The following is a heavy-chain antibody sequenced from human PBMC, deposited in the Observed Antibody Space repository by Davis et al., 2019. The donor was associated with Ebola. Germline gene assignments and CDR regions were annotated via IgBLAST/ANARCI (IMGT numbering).Heavy chain of an antibody. Sequence: SLKISCAASGFTFDDYAMHWVRQAPGKGLEWVSGISWNSGSIGYADSVKGRFTISRDNSRNTQYLQMNSLRVEDTAVYYCAKGGLWGHGMDVWGQGTTVTVSS. J-gene: IGHJ6*02. CDR1: GFTFDDYA. V-gene: IGHV3-9*01. CDR3: AKGGLWGHGMDV. D-gene: IGHD4/OR15-4a*01. CDR2: ISWNSGSI.